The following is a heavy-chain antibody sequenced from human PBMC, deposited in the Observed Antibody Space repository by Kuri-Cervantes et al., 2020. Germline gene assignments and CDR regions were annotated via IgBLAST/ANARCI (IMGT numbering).Heavy chain of an antibody. CDR2: IYYSGST. CDR1: GGSISSGGYY. J-gene: IGHJ4*02. V-gene: IGHV4-39*01. CDR3: ARLIPNYDFWSGYYWGAYYFDY. Sequence: GSLRLSCTVSGGSISSGGYYWSWIRQHPGKGLEWIGYIYYSGSTYYNPSLKSRVTISVDTSKNQFSLKLSSVTAADTAVYYCARLIPNYDFWSGYYWGAYYFDYWGQGTLVTVSS. D-gene: IGHD3-3*01.